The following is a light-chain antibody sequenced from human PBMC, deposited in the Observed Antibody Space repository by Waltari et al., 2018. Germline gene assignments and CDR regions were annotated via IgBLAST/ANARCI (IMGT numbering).Light chain of an antibody. CDR1: SSDVGCYSY. CDR2: EVS. Sequence: QSALTQPASVPGSPGQSSTISCPGTSSDVGCYSYVAWYQQHPGKAPKLMIYEVSNRPSGVSNRFSGSKSGNTASLTISGLQAEDEADYYCSSYTSSSTLEVFGTGTKVTVL. J-gene: IGLJ1*01. CDR3: SSYTSSSTLEV. V-gene: IGLV2-14*01.